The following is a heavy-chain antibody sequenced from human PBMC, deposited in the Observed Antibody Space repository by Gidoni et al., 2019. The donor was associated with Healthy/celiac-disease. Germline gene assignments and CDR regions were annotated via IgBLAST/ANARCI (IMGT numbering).Heavy chain of an antibody. CDR1: GGSISSGGYY. CDR3: ARASRRYGDYVGPFDY. J-gene: IGHJ4*02. Sequence: QVQLQESGPGLVKPSQTLSLTCTVSGGSISSGGYYWSWIRQHPGKGLEWIGYIYYSGSTYYNPSLKSRVTISVDTSKNHFSLKLSSVTAADTAVYYCARASRRYGDYVGPFDYWGQGTLVTVSS. D-gene: IGHD4-17*01. CDR2: IYYSGST. V-gene: IGHV4-31*03.